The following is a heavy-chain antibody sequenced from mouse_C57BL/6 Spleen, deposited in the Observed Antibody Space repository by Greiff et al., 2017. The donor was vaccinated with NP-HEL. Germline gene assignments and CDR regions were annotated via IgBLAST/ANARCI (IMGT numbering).Heavy chain of an antibody. CDR2: ISDGGSYT. D-gene: IGHD2-5*01. CDR1: GFTFSSYA. Sequence: EVMLLESGGGLVKPGGSLKLSCAASGFTFSSYAMSWVRQTPEKRLEWVATISDGGSYTYYPDNVKGRFTISRDNAKNNLYLQMSHLKSEDTAMYYCARESKGYYFDYWGQGTTLTVSS. J-gene: IGHJ2*01. CDR3: ARESKGYYFDY. V-gene: IGHV5-4*01.